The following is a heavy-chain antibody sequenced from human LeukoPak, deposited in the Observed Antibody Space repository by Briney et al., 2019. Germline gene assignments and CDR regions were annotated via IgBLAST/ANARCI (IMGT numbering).Heavy chain of an antibody. Sequence: ASLKVSCKASGYTFTGYYMHWVRQAPGHGLEWMGRINPNSGGTNYAQKFQGRVTMTRDTSISTAYMELSRLRSDDTAVYYCASIGGIAAAGGDYWGQGTLVTVSS. CDR1: GYTFTGYY. V-gene: IGHV1-2*06. CDR2: INPNSGGT. J-gene: IGHJ4*02. D-gene: IGHD6-13*01. CDR3: ASIGGIAAAGGDY.